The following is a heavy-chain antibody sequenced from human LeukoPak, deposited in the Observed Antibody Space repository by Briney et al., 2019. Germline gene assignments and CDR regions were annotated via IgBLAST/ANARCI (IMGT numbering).Heavy chain of an antibody. CDR2: ISGSGGST. Sequence: PGGSLRLSCASTGLTFSSYAMSWVRQAPGKGLEWVSAISGSGGSTYYADSVKGRFTISRDNSKNTLYLQMNSLRAEDTAVYYCAKVDDFWSGYYRIESIYWGQGTLVTVSS. D-gene: IGHD3-3*01. J-gene: IGHJ4*02. V-gene: IGHV3-23*01. CDR3: AKVDDFWSGYYRIESIY. CDR1: GLTFSSYA.